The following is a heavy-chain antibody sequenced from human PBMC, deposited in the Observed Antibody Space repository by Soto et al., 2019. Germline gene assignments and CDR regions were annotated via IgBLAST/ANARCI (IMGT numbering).Heavy chain of an antibody. V-gene: IGHV4-4*02. CDR1: GGSISDSLW. CDR3: PRPVHDDTGHYFGGLDI. J-gene: IGHJ6*02. Sequence: QVQLQESGPGLLKPSGTLAVTCAVSGGSISDSLWWTWVRLPPVKGLEWIGEIYQSGATHYSPSRKSRVTSSIDKSNNLLSLRLTSVTAADTALYYCPRPVHDDTGHYFGGLDIWGPGTTVTVSS. D-gene: IGHD3-22*01. CDR2: IYQSGAT.